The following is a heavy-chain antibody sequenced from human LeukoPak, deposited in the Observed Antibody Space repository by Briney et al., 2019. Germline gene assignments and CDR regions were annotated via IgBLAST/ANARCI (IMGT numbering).Heavy chain of an antibody. CDR1: GGTFSSCA. CDR3: ARGAYYYDSSGYYLPSAYYFDY. Sequence: SVKVSCKASGGTFSSCAISWVRQAPGQGLEWMGGIIPIFGTANYAQKFQGRVTITADESTSTAYMELSSLRSEDTAVYYCARGAYYYDSSGYYLPSAYYFDYWGQGTLVTVSS. D-gene: IGHD3-22*01. J-gene: IGHJ4*02. CDR2: IIPIFGTA. V-gene: IGHV1-69*13.